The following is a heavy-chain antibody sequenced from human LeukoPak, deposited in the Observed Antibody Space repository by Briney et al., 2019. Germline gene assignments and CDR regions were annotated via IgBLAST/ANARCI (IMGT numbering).Heavy chain of an antibody. Sequence: PGGSLRLSCTASGFTFSSYEMNWVRQAPGKGLEWVGRIKNKVDGGTTDYAAPVKGRFTISRADTANTLYLQMDSLRIEDTAVYFCTTRPNPRDGPSDFWGQGTLDTVSS. CDR2: IKNKVDGGTT. J-gene: IGHJ4*02. CDR3: TTRPNPRDGPSDF. CDR1: GFTFSSYE. V-gene: IGHV3-15*01.